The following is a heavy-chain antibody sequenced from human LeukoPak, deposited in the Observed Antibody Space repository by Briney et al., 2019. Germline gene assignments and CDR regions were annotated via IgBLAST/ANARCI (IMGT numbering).Heavy chain of an antibody. CDR3: ARGGVWGVAVAGATVLDY. Sequence: SVKVSCKASGGTFSSYAISWVRQAPGQGLEWMGRIIPILGIANYAQKFQGRVTITADKSTSTAYMELSSLRSEDTAVYYCARGGVWGVAVAGATVLDYWGQGNLVTVSS. D-gene: IGHD6-19*01. CDR1: GGTFSSYA. CDR2: IIPILGIA. V-gene: IGHV1-69*04. J-gene: IGHJ4*02.